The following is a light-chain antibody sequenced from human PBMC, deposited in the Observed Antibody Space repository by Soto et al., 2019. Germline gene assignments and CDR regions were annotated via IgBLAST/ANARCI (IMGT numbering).Light chain of an antibody. CDR2: GAS. V-gene: IGKV3-20*01. Sequence: EIVLTQSPGTLSLSPGERATLSCRASQSVSSSFLAWYQQKPGQAPRLLIYGASSRATGIPDRFSGSGSGTEFTLTISSLQSEDFAVYYCQQYRSWPRTFGQGPKVEI. CDR1: QSVSSSF. J-gene: IGKJ1*01. CDR3: QQYRSWPRT.